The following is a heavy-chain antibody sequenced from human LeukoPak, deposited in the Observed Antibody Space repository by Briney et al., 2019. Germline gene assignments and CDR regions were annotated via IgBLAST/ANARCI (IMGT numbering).Heavy chain of an antibody. D-gene: IGHD2-2*01. CDR3: ARGCSSTSCYASAFFYYYYMDV. CDR2: INPNSGGT. Sequence: ASVKVSCKASGYTFTGYYMHWVRQAPGQGLEWMGWINPNSGGTNYAQKFQGRVTMTRDTSISTAYMELSRLRSDDTAVYYCARGCSSTSCYASAFFYYYYMDVWGKGTTVTVSS. CDR1: GYTFTGYY. J-gene: IGHJ6*03. V-gene: IGHV1-2*02.